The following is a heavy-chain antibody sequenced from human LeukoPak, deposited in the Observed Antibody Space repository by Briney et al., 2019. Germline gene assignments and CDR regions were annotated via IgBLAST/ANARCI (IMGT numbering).Heavy chain of an antibody. D-gene: IGHD2/OR15-2a*01. CDR2: LKQDGSEK. J-gene: IGHJ3*02. Sequence: GGSLRLSCAASGFTFSSYWMNWVRQAPGKGLEWVAILKQDGSEKYYVDSVKGRFTISRDNAKNSLYLQMNSLRAEDTAVYYCARRRDSTAFDIWGQGTMVTVSS. V-gene: IGHV3-7*04. CDR1: GFTFSSYW. CDR3: ARRRDSTAFDI.